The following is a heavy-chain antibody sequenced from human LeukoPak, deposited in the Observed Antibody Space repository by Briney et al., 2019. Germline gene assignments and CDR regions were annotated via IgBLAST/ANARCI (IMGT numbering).Heavy chain of an antibody. D-gene: IGHD3-22*01. CDR3: ARVPTMMYDAFDI. V-gene: IGHV4-59*01. CDR1: GGSISSYY. Sequence: PSETLSLTCTVSGGSISSYYWSWIRQPPGKGLEWIGYIYYSGSTNYNPSLKSRVTISVDTSKNQFSLKLSSVTAADTAVYYCARVPTMMYDAFDIWGQGTMVTVSS. J-gene: IGHJ3*02. CDR2: IYYSGST.